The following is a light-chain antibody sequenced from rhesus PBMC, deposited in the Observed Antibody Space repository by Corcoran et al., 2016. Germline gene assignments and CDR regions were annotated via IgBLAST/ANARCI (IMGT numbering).Light chain of an antibody. J-gene: IGKJ3*01. CDR3: QQGNSNPFT. CDR1: QGISSY. Sequence: DIQMSQSPSSLSASVGDRVTITCRASQGISSYLNWYQQKPGKALKLLIYYANSLASGVPSRFSGSGAGTDFTLTISSLQPEDCATYYCQQGNSNPFTFGPGTKLDIK. V-gene: IGKV1-32*02. CDR2: YAN.